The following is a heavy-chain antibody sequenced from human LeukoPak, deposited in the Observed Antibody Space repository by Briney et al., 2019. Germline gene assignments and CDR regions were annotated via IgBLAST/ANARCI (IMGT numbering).Heavy chain of an antibody. J-gene: IGHJ3*02. CDR3: AKRAMYAGAFDI. D-gene: IGHD2-8*01. CDR1: GFTFNNYA. Sequence: GGSLRLSCAASGFTFNNYALSWVRQAPGKGLEWVSAITGSGDGTHYADSVKGRFTISRDNSKNTLFLQLNSLRVEDTAVYCCAKRAMYAGAFDIWGQGTVVTVSS. V-gene: IGHV3-23*01. CDR2: ITGSGDGT.